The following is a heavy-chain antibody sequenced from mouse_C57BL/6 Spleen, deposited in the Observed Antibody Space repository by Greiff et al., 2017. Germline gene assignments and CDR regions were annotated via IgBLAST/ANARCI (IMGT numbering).Heavy chain of an antibody. J-gene: IGHJ4*01. CDR1: GFSLTSYG. CDR3: AKNPFYDSYAMDY. D-gene: IGHD1-1*01. Sequence: VQLQQSGPGLVQPSQSLSITCTVSGFSLTSYGVHWVRQSPGKGLEWLGVIWRGGSTDYNAAFMSRLSITKDNSKSQVFFKMNSLQADDTAIYYCAKNPFYDSYAMDYWGQGTSVTVSS. V-gene: IGHV2-5*01. CDR2: IWRGGST.